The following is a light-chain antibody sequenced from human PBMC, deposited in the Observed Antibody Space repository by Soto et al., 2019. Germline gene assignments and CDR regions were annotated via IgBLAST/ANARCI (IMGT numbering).Light chain of an antibody. Sequence: EIVLTQSPATLSLSPGERATLSCRASQSVSSNLAWYQQKPGQAPRLLIYGASTRATGIPARFGGSGSGTDFTLTISSLQSEDFAVYYCQQYNLWPQTFGQGTNVEIK. CDR2: GAS. CDR3: QQYNLWPQT. V-gene: IGKV3-15*01. CDR1: QSVSSN. J-gene: IGKJ1*01.